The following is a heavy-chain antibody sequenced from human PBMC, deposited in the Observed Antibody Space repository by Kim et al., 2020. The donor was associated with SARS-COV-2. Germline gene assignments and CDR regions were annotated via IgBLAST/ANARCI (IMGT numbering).Heavy chain of an antibody. D-gene: IGHD2-15*01. V-gene: IGHV3-30*01. CDR3: ARAPLLPLRWTFSYYYYGMDV. J-gene: IGHJ6*02. Sequence: FTISRDNSKNTLYLQMNSLRAEDTAVYYCARAPLLPLRWTFSYYYYGMDVWGQGTTVTVSS.